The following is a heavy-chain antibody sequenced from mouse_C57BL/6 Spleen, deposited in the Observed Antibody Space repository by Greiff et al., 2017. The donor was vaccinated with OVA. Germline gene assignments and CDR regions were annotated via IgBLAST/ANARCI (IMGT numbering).Heavy chain of an antibody. CDR3: AEGSSPYYAMDY. D-gene: IGHD1-1*01. Sequence: QVQLQQSGADLAKPGASVKLSCKASGYTFTSYWMHWVKQRPGQGLEWIGYINPSSGYTKYNQKFKDKATLTADKSSSTAYMQLSSLTYEDSAVYYCAEGSSPYYAMDYWGQGTSVTVSS. CDR1: GYTFTSYW. CDR2: INPSSGYT. J-gene: IGHJ4*01. V-gene: IGHV1-7*01.